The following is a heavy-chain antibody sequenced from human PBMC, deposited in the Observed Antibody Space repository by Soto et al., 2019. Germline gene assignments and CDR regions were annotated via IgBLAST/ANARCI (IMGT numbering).Heavy chain of an antibody. Sequence: QVQLVQSGAEVKKPGSSVKVSCKASGGTFSRYTINWVRQAPGQGLEWMGRIIPIAAIANYTQKFQGSVTITVDNSSTTAYMELSSLRSDDTAVYYCARGSTIVRGAPSWFDPWGQGTLVTVSS. J-gene: IGHJ5*02. V-gene: IGHV1-69*02. CDR3: ARGSTIVRGAPSWFDP. CDR2: IIPIAAIA. D-gene: IGHD3-10*01. CDR1: GGTFSRYT.